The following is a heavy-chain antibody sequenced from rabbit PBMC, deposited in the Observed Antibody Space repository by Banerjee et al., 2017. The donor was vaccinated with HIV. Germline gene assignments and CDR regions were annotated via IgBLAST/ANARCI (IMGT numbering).Heavy chain of an antibody. J-gene: IGHJ4*01. Sequence: QEHLVESGGGLVQPGGSLKVSCKASGFSFSSRQYMCWVRQAPGKGLEWIGCIDSSSSGSTYYASWVNGRFTISKTSSTTVTLEMTSLTAADTATHFCARWGVGYAAYGFGNLWGQGTLVTDS. V-gene: IGHV1S45*01. CDR1: GFSFSSRQY. CDR3: ARWGVGYAAYGFGNL. CDR2: IDSSSSGST. D-gene: IGHD6-1*01.